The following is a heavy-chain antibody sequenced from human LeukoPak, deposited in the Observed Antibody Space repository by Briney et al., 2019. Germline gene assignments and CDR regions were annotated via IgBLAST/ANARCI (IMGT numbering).Heavy chain of an antibody. V-gene: IGHV3-21*01. D-gene: IGHD5-24*01. CDR3: ARGEERATSRSYFDY. CDR2: ISSSSSYI. Sequence: GGSLRLSCAASGFTFSSYSMNWVRQAPGKGLEWVSSISSSSSYIYYADSVEGRFTISRDNAKNSVYLQMNSLRAEDTAVYYCARGEERATSRSYFDYWGQGVLVTVSS. CDR1: GFTFSSYS. J-gene: IGHJ4*02.